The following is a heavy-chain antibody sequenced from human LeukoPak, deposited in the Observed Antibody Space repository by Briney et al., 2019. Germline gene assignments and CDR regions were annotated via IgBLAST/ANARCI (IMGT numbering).Heavy chain of an antibody. D-gene: IGHD3-3*01. CDR1: GYTFTSYG. J-gene: IGHJ6*02. CDR2: ISAYNGNT. V-gene: IGHV1-18*01. Sequence: ASVKVSCKTSGYTFTSYGISWVRQAPGQGLEWMGWISAYNGNTKYAQKFQGRVTMTIDTFMSTAYMELRSLRSDDTAVYYCARDQSVFGVVSNGMDVCGQGTTVTVSS. CDR3: ARDQSVFGVVSNGMDV.